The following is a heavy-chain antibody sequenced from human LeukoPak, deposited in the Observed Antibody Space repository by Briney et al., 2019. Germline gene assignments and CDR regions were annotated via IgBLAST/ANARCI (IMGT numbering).Heavy chain of an antibody. D-gene: IGHD6-13*01. CDR3: ARSGSSWSRLKYYYMDV. CDR2: IKQDGSEK. J-gene: IGHJ6*03. V-gene: IGHV3-7*01. CDR1: GFTFSSYW. Sequence: PGGSLRLSCAASGFTFSSYWMSWVRQAPGKGLEWVANIKQDGSEKYYVDSVKGRFTISRDNAKNSLYLQMNSLRAEDTAAYYCARSGSSWSRLKYYYMDVWGKGTTVTVSS.